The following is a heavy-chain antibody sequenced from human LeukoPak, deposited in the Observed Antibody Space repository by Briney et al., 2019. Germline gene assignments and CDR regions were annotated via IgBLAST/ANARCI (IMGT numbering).Heavy chain of an antibody. CDR1: GGSIRSGSYY. Sequence: SETLSLTCTVSGGSIRSGSYYWSWIRQSAGKGLEWIGRIYISGSTKYNPSLKSRVTISVDTFKNQFSLKLSSVTAADTAVYYCARDLVDTVMSHLVLFDYWGQGTLVTVSS. J-gene: IGHJ4*02. D-gene: IGHD5-18*01. CDR2: IYISGST. V-gene: IGHV4-61*02. CDR3: ARDLVDTVMSHLVLFDY.